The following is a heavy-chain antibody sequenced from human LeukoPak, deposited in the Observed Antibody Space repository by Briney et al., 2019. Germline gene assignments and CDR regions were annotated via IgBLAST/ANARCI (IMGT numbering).Heavy chain of an antibody. CDR1: GGSFSGYY. CDR3: ARDQSYYYMDV. J-gene: IGHJ6*03. CDR2: INHSGST. Sequence: SETLSLTCAVYGGSFSGYYWSWIRQPPGKGLEWIGEINHSGSTNYNPSLKSRVTISVDTSKNQFSLKLSSVTAADTAVYYCARDQSYYYMDVWGKGTTVTISS. V-gene: IGHV4-34*01.